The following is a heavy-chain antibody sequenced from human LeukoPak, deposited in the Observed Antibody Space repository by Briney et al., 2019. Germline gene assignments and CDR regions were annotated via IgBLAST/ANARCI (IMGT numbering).Heavy chain of an antibody. CDR3: ARDSIAAAGREDNWFDP. Sequence: PGGSLRLSCAASGFTFSDYYMSWIRQAPGKGLEWVSYISSSGSTIYYADSVKGRFTISRDNAKNSLYLQMNSLRAEDTAVYYCARDSIAAAGREDNWFDPWGQGTLVTVSS. V-gene: IGHV3-11*01. D-gene: IGHD6-13*01. CDR2: ISSSGSTI. CDR1: GFTFSDYY. J-gene: IGHJ5*02.